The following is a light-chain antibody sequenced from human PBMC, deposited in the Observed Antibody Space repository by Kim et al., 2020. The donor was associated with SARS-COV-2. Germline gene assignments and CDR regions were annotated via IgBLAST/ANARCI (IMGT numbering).Light chain of an antibody. CDR3: QTWGTGIRV. V-gene: IGLV4-69*01. Sequence: SVKLTSTLSSGHSSDAIAWHQQQPEKGPRYLMKLKSDGSHSRGDGIPDRFSGSSSGAERYLTISSLQSDDEADYYCQTWGTGIRVFGGGTQLTVL. CDR1: SGHSSDA. CDR2: LKSDGSH. J-gene: IGLJ3*02.